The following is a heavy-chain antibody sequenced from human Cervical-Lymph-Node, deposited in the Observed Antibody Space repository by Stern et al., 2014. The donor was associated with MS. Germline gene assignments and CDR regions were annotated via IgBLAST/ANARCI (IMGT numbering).Heavy chain of an antibody. CDR3: ARDLCSSTSCYTRHYYYGMDV. D-gene: IGHD2-2*02. Sequence: QVQLVESGAEVKKPGASVKVSCKASGYTFTSYGISWVRQAPGQGLEWMGLISAYNGNTNYAQKLQGRVTMTTDTSTSQAYMELRSLRSDDTAVYYCARDLCSSTSCYTRHYYYGMDVWGQGTTVTVSS. CDR1: GYTFTSYG. V-gene: IGHV1-18*01. J-gene: IGHJ6*02. CDR2: ISAYNGNT.